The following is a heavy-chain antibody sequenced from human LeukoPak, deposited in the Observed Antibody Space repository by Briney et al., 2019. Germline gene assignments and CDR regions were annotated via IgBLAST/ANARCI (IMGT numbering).Heavy chain of an antibody. D-gene: IGHD3-16*01. CDR1: VFTFNHYW. CDR3: ARTDWGRFDY. Sequence: GVSLRLSCGASVFTFNHYWMSGVRQAPAKALEWVANIIQDGSEKNYVDSVKGRFILSRDNPKNSLYLQLNSLRGEDMAVYYCARTDWGRFDYGGEGTLVTVS. V-gene: IGHV3-7*04. J-gene: IGHJ4*02. CDR2: IIQDGSEK.